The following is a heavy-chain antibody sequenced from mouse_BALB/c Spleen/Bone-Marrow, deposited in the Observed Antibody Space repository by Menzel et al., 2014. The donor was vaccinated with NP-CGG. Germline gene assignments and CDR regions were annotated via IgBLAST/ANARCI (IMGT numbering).Heavy chain of an antibody. CDR2: ISSGGST. V-gene: IGHV5-6-5*01. CDR1: GFTFSSYA. D-gene: IGHD1-1*01. Sequence: EVKVEESGGGLVKPGGSLKLSCAASGFTFSSYAMSWVRQTPEKRLEWVASISSGGSTYYPDSVKGRFTISRDNARNILYLQMGSLRSEDTAMYYCARWYYGSGFAYWGQGTLVTVSA. CDR3: ARWYYGSGFAY. J-gene: IGHJ3*01.